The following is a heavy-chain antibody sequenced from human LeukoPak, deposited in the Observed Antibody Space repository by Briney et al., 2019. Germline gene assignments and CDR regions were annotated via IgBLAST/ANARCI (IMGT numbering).Heavy chain of an antibody. D-gene: IGHD2-2*01. V-gene: IGHV4-59*01. Sequence: SETLSLTCTVSGGSISSYYWSWIRQPPGKGLEWIGYIYYSGSTNYNPSLKSRVTISVDTSKNQFSLKLSSVTAADTAVYYCASGGFCGSTTCYPNWFDPWGQGTLVTVSS. CDR1: GGSISSYY. J-gene: IGHJ5*02. CDR3: ASGGFCGSTTCYPNWFDP. CDR2: IYYSGST.